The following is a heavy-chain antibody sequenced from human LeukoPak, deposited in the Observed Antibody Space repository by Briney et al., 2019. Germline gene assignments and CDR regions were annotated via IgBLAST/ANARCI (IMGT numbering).Heavy chain of an antibody. D-gene: IGHD5-12*01. CDR2: ISSSSSYI. CDR3: AREYSGYDSRAFDI. CDR1: GFTFSSYS. V-gene: IGHV3-21*01. J-gene: IGHJ3*02. Sequence: PGGSLRLSCAASGFTFSSYSMNWVRQAPGKGLEWVSSISSSSSYIYYADSVKGRFTISRENAKNSLYLQMNSLRAEDTAVYYCAREYSGYDSRAFDIWGQGTMVTVSS.